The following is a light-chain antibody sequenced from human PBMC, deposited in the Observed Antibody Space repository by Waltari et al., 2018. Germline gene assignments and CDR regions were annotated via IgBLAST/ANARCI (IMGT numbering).Light chain of an antibody. J-gene: IGLJ2*01. V-gene: IGLV2-23*02. CDR3: CSYAGSSTLV. CDR1: SSDVGRYNL. Sequence: QSALTQPASVSGSPGQSIPIPCTGTSSDVGRYNLFSWYQQHPGKAPKLMIYEVSKRPSGVSNRFSGSKSGNTASLTISGLQAEDEADYYCCSYAGSSTLVFGGGTKLTVL. CDR2: EVS.